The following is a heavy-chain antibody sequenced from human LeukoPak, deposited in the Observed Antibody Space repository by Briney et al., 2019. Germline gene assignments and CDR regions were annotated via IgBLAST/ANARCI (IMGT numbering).Heavy chain of an antibody. V-gene: IGHV4-59*01. Sequence: SETLSLTCTVSGGSISSYYWSWIRQPPGKGLEWIGYIYYSGSTNYNPSLKSRVTISVDTSKNQFSLKLSSVTAAGTAVYYCASGGDTAMVLDPWGQGTLVTVSS. J-gene: IGHJ5*02. D-gene: IGHD5-18*01. CDR3: ASGGDTAMVLDP. CDR1: GGSISSYY. CDR2: IYYSGST.